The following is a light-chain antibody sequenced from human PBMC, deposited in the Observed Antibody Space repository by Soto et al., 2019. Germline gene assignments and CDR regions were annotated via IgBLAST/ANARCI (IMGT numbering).Light chain of an antibody. CDR2: DAS. Sequence: EIVLTQSPATLSLSPGERATLSCRASQSVSSYLAWYQQKPGQAPRLLIYDASNRATGIPARFSGSGSGTDFTPTISSLEPEDFAVYYCHQRSNWPPLTFGGGTKVEIK. V-gene: IGKV3-11*01. J-gene: IGKJ4*01. CDR3: HQRSNWPPLT. CDR1: QSVSSY.